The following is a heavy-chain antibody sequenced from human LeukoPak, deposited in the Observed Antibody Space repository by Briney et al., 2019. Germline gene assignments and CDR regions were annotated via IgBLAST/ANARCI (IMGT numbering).Heavy chain of an antibody. J-gene: IGHJ4*02. Sequence: GGSLRLSCAASGFTFSSYSMNWVRQAPGKGLEWVSAISGSGGSTYYADSVKGRFTISRDNSKNTLYLQMNSLRAEDTAVYYCAKAFGYSSFRTHFDYWGQGTLVTVSS. D-gene: IGHD6-19*01. CDR3: AKAFGYSSFRTHFDY. CDR1: GFTFSSYS. CDR2: ISGSGGST. V-gene: IGHV3-23*01.